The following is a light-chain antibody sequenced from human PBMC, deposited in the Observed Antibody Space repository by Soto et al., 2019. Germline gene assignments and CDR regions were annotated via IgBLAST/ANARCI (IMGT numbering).Light chain of an antibody. J-gene: IGLJ1*01. CDR1: SNDVGYYNY. CDR3: SSYTTSSTYV. Sequence: QSALTQPASVSGSPGQSITISCTGTSNDVGYYNYVSWYQQHPGKAPKVMIYEVSNRPSGVSNRFSGSKSGNTASLTISGLQAEDEADYNCSSYTTSSTYVFGTGTKVTVL. V-gene: IGLV2-14*01. CDR2: EVS.